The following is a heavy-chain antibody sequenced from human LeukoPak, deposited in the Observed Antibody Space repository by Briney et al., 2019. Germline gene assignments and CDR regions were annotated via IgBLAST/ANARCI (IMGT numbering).Heavy chain of an antibody. CDR2: ISSSSTI. Sequence: GGSLRLSCAASGFTFSSYSMNWVRQAPGKGLEWVSYISSSSTIYYADSVKGRFTISRDNAKNSLYLQMNSLRAEDTAVYYCAREGGIVATPRAYSYWGQGTLVTVSS. CDR3: AREGGIVATPRAYSY. CDR1: GFTFSSYS. V-gene: IGHV3-48*04. J-gene: IGHJ4*02. D-gene: IGHD5-12*01.